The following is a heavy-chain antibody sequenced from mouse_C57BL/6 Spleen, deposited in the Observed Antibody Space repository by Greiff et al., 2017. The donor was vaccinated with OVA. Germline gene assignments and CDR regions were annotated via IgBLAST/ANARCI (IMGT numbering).Heavy chain of an antibody. CDR1: GYTFTSYW. Sequence: QVQLKQSGAELVKPGASVKLSCKASGYTFTSYWMQWVKQRPGQGLEWIGEIDPSDSYTNYNQKFKGKATLTVDTSSSTAYMQLSSLTSEDSAVYYCARSITTVVGYFDYWGQGTTLTVSS. J-gene: IGHJ2*01. D-gene: IGHD1-1*01. CDR2: IDPSDSYT. V-gene: IGHV1-50*01. CDR3: ARSITTVVGYFDY.